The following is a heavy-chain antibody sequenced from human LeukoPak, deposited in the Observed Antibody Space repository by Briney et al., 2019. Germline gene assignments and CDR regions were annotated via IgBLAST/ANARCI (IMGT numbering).Heavy chain of an antibody. CDR3: ARGGPSTVTYLAY. CDR1: GFTFSSYS. CDR2: ISSSSSYI. D-gene: IGHD4-17*01. Sequence: GGSLRLSCAASGFTFSSYSMNWVRQAPGKGLEWVSSISSSSSYIYYADSVKGRFTISRDNAKNSLYLQINSLRAEDTAVYYCARGGPSTVTYLAYWGQGTLVTVSS. V-gene: IGHV3-21*01. J-gene: IGHJ4*02.